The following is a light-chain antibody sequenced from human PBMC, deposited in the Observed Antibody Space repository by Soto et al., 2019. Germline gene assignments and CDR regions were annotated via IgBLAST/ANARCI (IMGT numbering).Light chain of an antibody. Sequence: DIQMTQSPSTLSASVGDRVTITCRASQSISSWLAWYQQKPGKAPKLLIYDAFSLESGVPSRFSGSGSGTEFTLTISSLQPDDFATYYCLQDYNYPRTFGQGTKVEIK. J-gene: IGKJ1*01. CDR2: DAF. CDR3: LQDYNYPRT. V-gene: IGKV1-5*01. CDR1: QSISSW.